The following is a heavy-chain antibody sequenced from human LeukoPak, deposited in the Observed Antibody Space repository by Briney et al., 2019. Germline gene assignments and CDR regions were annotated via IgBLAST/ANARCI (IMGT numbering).Heavy chain of an antibody. Sequence: GGSLRLSCAASGFTFSGFAMSWVRQAPGTGLEWVSAISDGGGSINYADSVKGRFTISRDNSKNTLYLQMNSLRAEDTAVYFCAKEQMMYSSSPFDYWGQGTLVTVSA. V-gene: IGHV3-23*01. CDR1: GFTFSGFA. D-gene: IGHD6-19*01. CDR2: ISDGGGSI. J-gene: IGHJ4*02. CDR3: AKEQMMYSSSPFDY.